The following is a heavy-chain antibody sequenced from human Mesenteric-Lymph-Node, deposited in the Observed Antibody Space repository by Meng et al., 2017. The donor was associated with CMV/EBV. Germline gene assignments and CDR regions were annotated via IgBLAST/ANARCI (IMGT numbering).Heavy chain of an antibody. D-gene: IGHD4-17*01. J-gene: IGHJ4*02. Sequence: ASVKVSCKASGYTFTSYDINWVRQATGQGLEWMGWMNPNSGNTGYAQKFQGRVTMTRNTSISTAYMELSSLRSEDTAVFYCARDATVTTRARGYWGQGTLVTVSS. CDR3: ARDATVTTRARGY. CDR1: GYTFTSYD. CDR2: MNPNSGNT. V-gene: IGHV1-8*01.